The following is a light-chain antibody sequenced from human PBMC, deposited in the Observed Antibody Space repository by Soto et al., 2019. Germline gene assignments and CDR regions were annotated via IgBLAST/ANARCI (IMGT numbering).Light chain of an antibody. CDR1: QGISNY. CDR2: AAS. J-gene: IGKJ3*01. Sequence: DIQMTQSPSSLSASVGDGVNLACRASQGISNYLAWYQQKPGKVPKLLIYAASTLQSGVPSRFSGSGSGTDFTLTISCPQSEDFATYYCQQYYSYPLVFGPGTKVDIK. V-gene: IGKV1-27*01. CDR3: QQYYSYPLV.